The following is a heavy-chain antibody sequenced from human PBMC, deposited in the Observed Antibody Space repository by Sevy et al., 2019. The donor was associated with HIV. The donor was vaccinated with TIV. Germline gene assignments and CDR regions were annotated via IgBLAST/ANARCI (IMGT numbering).Heavy chain of an antibody. CDR1: GFTFSSYW. CDR2: IKQDGSEK. CDR3: ASHYSNYGYYYYGMDV. V-gene: IGHV3-7*03. D-gene: IGHD4-4*01. Sequence: GGSLRLSCAASGFTFSSYWMSWVRQAPGKGLEWVANIKQDGSEKYYVDSVKGRFTISRDNAKNSLHLQMNSLRAEDTAVYYCASHYSNYGYYYYGMDVWGQGTTVTVSS. J-gene: IGHJ6*02.